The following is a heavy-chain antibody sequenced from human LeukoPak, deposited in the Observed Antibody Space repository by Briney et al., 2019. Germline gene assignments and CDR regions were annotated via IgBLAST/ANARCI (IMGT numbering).Heavy chain of an antibody. CDR2: IKKDGSET. CDR3: ARVGDADHHYYYMDV. Sequence: GGSLRLSCAASGFTFSRYRMSWVRQAPGKGLEWVANIKKDGSETYYGDSVEGRFTISRDNAKNSLYLQMASLTAADTAVYYCARVGDADHHYYYMDVWGKGTTVTVSS. D-gene: IGHD3-16*01. V-gene: IGHV3-7*01. CDR1: GFTFSRYR. J-gene: IGHJ6*03.